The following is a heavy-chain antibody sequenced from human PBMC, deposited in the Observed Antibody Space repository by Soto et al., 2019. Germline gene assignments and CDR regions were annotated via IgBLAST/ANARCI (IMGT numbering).Heavy chain of an antibody. V-gene: IGHV1-3*01. CDR3: ARMRGGCSGGSCYSDY. D-gene: IGHD2-15*01. Sequence: QVQLVQSGAEVKKPGASVKVSCKASGYTFTSYAMHWVRQAPGQRLEWMGWINAGNGNTKYSQKFQGRVTVTRDTSASTAYMALSRLRSEDTAVYYCARMRGGCSGGSCYSDYWGQGPLVTVSS. J-gene: IGHJ4*02. CDR1: GYTFTSYA. CDR2: INAGNGNT.